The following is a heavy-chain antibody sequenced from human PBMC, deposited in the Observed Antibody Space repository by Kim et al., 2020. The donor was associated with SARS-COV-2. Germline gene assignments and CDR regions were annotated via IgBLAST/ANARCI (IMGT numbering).Heavy chain of an antibody. J-gene: IGHJ4*02. D-gene: IGHD5-12*01. Sequence: NYAPRSQGRVTLTADESTSTAYRELSSLRSEDTAVYYCARVGSGWQATNYWGQGTLVTVSS. CDR3: ARVGSGWQATNY. V-gene: IGHV1-69*01.